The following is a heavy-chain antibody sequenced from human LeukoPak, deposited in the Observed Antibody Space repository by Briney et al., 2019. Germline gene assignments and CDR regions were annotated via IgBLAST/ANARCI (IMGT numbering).Heavy chain of an antibody. CDR2: IYYSGST. V-gene: IGHV4-39*07. Sequence: SETLSLTCAVSGGSLISTTYYWGWIRQPPGKGLEWIGSIYYSGSTYYNPSLKSRVTVSVDMSKNQFSLQLSSVTAADTAVYYCARAPRTGAWDMITFGAVIVHGDAFDFWGQGTMVTVSS. J-gene: IGHJ3*01. CDR1: GGSLISTTYY. D-gene: IGHD3-16*02. CDR3: ARAPRTGAWDMITFGAVIVHGDAFDF.